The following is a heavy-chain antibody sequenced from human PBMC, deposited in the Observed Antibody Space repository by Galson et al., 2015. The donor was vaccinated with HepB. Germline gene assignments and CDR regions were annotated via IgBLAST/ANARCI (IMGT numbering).Heavy chain of an antibody. CDR3: ARAGYCSGGSCYYYYGMDV. Sequence: SVKVSCKASGYTFTSYAMHWVRQAPGQRLEWMGWINAGNGNTKYSQKFQGRVTITRDTSASTAYMELSSLRSEDTAVYYCARAGYCSGGSCYYYYGMDVWGQGTTVTVSS. CDR2: INAGNGNT. J-gene: IGHJ6*02. D-gene: IGHD2-15*01. V-gene: IGHV1-3*01. CDR1: GYTFTSYA.